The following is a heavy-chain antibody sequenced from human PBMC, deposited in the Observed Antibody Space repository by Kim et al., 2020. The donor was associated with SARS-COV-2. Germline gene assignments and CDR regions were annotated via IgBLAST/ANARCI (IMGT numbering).Heavy chain of an antibody. CDR1: GGTFSSYA. V-gene: IGHV1-69*13. J-gene: IGHJ3*02. CDR3: ARVWYQLLYPLRGAFDI. CDR2: IIPIFGTA. D-gene: IGHD2-2*02. Sequence: SVKVSCKASGGTFSSYAISWVRQAPGQGLEWMGGIIPIFGTANYAQKFQGRVTITADESTSTAYMELSSLRSEDTAVYYCARVWYQLLYPLRGAFDIWGQGTMVTVSS.